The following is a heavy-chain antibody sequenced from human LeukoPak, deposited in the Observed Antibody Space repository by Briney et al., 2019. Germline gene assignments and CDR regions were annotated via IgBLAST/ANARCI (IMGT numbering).Heavy chain of an antibody. D-gene: IGHD4-17*01. CDR1: GGSISSSSYY. Sequence: SETLSLTCTVSGGSISSSSYYWGWIRQPPGKGLEWIGYIYYSGSTNYNPSLKSRVTISVDTSKNQFSLKLSSVTAADTAVYYCARWAGPTVFDYWGQGTLVTVSS. J-gene: IGHJ4*02. V-gene: IGHV4-61*05. CDR2: IYYSGST. CDR3: ARWAGPTVFDY.